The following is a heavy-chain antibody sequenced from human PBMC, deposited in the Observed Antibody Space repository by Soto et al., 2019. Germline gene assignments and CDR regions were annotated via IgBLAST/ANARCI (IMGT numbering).Heavy chain of an antibody. CDR3: AREKDRRCSSTSCYYYYYGMDV. CDR2: INHSGST. Sequence: KPXXTLSLPCAVYGGSFSGYEWSWIRQPPGKGLEGSGEINHSGSTNYNPSLKSRGTISVETYKNKLSLKLGSVTAADTAVHYCAREKDRRCSSTSCYYYYYGMDVWGQGTTVPVSS. J-gene: IGHJ6*02. D-gene: IGHD2-2*01. V-gene: IGHV4-34*01. CDR1: GGSFSGYE.